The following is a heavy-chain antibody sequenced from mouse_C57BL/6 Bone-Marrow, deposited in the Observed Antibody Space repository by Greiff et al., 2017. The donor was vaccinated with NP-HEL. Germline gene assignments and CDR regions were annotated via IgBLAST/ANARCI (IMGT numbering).Heavy chain of an antibody. CDR1: GYSITSDY. Sequence: EVMLVESGPGLAKPSQTLSLTCSVTGYSITSDYWNWIRKFPGNKLEYMGYISYSGSTYYNPSLKSRISITRDTSKNQYYLQLNSVTTEDTATYYCARRIYYYGSSPYWYFDVWGTGTTVTVSS. CDR2: ISYSGST. CDR3: ARRIYYYGSSPYWYFDV. J-gene: IGHJ1*03. V-gene: IGHV3-8*01. D-gene: IGHD1-1*01.